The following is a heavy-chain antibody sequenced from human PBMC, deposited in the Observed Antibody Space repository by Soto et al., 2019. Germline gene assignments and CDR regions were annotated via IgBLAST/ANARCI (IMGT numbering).Heavy chain of an antibody. CDR3: AKRWYCSSTTCHAFDY. Sequence: GGSLRLSCAASGFTFSSYALSWVRQAPGKGLEWVSAISSRSESTYYADSVKGRFTISRDNSKNTLYLQMDSLRAEDTAVYYCAKRWYCSSTTCHAFDYWGQGTLVTVSS. CDR2: ISSRSEST. CDR1: GFTFSSYA. D-gene: IGHD2-2*01. V-gene: IGHV3-23*01. J-gene: IGHJ4*02.